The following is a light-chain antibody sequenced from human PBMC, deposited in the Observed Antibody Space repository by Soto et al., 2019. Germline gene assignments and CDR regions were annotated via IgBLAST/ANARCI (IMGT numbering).Light chain of an antibody. CDR3: AAWDDSLSGHVV. Sequence: QSVLTQPPSASGTPGQRVTISCSGSSSNIGINFVYWYQQLPGTAPKLLIYRNNQRPSGVPDRFSAYKSGTSASLAISGLRSEDEADYYCAAWDDSLSGHVVFGGGTKLNVL. V-gene: IGLV1-47*01. J-gene: IGLJ2*01. CDR1: SSNIGINF. CDR2: RNN.